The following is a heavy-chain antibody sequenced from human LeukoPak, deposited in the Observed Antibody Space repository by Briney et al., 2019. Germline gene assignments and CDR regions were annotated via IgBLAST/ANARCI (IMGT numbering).Heavy chain of an antibody. CDR2: IFYSGST. CDR3: ARAPYCTGGSCYPSLFDP. D-gene: IGHD2-15*01. J-gene: IGHJ5*02. Sequence: SETLSLTCTVSGGSMSSSSSYWGWIRQPPGKGLDWIGSIFYSGSTYYNPSLKSRVTISVDTSKNQFSLKLSSVTAADTAVYYCARAPYCTGGSCYPSLFDPWGQGTLVTVSS. CDR1: GGSMSSSSSY. V-gene: IGHV4-39*07.